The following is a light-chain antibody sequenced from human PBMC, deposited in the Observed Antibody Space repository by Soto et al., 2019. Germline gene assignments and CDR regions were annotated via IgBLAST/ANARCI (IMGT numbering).Light chain of an antibody. CDR2: DAS. CDR1: HNIERW. Sequence: DGQVTQSPSSLSASVGDRVTITCRASHNIERWMAWYQQKPGKAPSLLIFDASTLHSGVPSRFSGSGSGTDFTLTISSLQPDDFATYYCQQFAISTTFGQGTKADIK. V-gene: IGKV1-5*01. CDR3: QQFAISTT. J-gene: IGKJ1*01.